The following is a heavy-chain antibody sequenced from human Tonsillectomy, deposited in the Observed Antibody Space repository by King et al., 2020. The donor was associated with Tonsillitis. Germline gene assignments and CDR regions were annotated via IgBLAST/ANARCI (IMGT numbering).Heavy chain of an antibody. D-gene: IGHD6-13*01. Sequence: VQLVEPGGGLVQSGGSLRLPCAASGFTFSRYAMSWVRQAPGKGLEWVSAISGSGGPTHHPDSVKGRFTISSDNSQNTLYLQMDSLRAEDTAVYYFANGSSYSSSSTGEYFQHWGQGTLVTVSS. CDR1: GFTFSRYA. V-gene: IGHV3-23*04. CDR3: ANGSSYSSSSTGEYFQH. CDR2: ISGSGGPT. J-gene: IGHJ1*01.